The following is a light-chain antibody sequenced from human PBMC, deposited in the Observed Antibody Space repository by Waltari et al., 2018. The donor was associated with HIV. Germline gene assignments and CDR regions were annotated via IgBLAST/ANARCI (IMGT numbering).Light chain of an antibody. CDR3: NSYTTSSTLHVV. CDR1: SRDVGGYDY. V-gene: IGLV2-14*03. CDR2: DVS. Sequence: GSPGQSITISCTGTSRDVGGYDYVSWYQHPPGKAPKLMIHDVSNRPSGVSNRFSGSKSGNTASLTISGLQAEDEADYYCNSYTTSSTLHVVFGGGTKLTVL. J-gene: IGLJ2*01.